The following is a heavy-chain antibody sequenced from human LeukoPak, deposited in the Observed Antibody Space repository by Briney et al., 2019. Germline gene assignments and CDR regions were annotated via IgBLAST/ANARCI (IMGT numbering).Heavy chain of an antibody. Sequence: GGSLRLSCAASGFTFSSYSMNWVRQAPGKGLEWVSFISTSSNHIYYADSVKGRFTISRDNAKNSLYLQMNSLRAEDTALYYCATSPGIAAVVDYWGQGTLVTVS. CDR3: ATSPGIAAVVDY. CDR1: GFTFSSYS. V-gene: IGHV3-21*04. D-gene: IGHD6-13*01. CDR2: ISTSSNHI. J-gene: IGHJ4*02.